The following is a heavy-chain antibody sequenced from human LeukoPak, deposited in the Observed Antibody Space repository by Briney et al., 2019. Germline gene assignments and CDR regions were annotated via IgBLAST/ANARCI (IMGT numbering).Heavy chain of an antibody. J-gene: IGHJ4*02. CDR3: AKYGNSGWVIDN. CDR1: GGSIGSNY. D-gene: IGHD6-19*01. V-gene: IGHV4-59*08. Sequence: SETLSLTCTVSGGSIGSNYWTWIWQPPGKGLEYIGYIYYTGATNYNPSLKSRVTISVDTSKNQFSLKMTSVTAADTAVYFCAKYGNSGWVIDNWGQGTLVTVSS. CDR2: IYYTGAT.